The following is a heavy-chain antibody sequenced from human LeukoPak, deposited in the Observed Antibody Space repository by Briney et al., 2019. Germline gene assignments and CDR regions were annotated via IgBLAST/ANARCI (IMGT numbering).Heavy chain of an antibody. V-gene: IGHV3-53*01. CDR3: ARAPPVY. CDR2: IYSGGST. J-gene: IGHJ4*02. Sequence: GGSLRLSCAASGFTVSSNYLSWVRQAPGKGLEWVSVIYSGGSTYYADSVKGRFTISRDNSKNTLHLQMNSLRAEDTAVYYCARAPPVYWGQGTLVTVSS. CDR1: GFTVSSNY.